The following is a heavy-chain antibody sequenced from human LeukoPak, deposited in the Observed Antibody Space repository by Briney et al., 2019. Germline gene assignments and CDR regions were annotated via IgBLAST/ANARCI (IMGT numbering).Heavy chain of an antibody. CDR1: GFSFSTYG. CDR3: AKDWGGRVDF. D-gene: IGHD3-16*01. V-gene: IGHV3-30*18. Sequence: GGSLRLSCAASGFSFSTYGMHWVRQAPGKGLEWVAFISYDGNNKNYADPVKGRFTISRDESMNTLYLQMNSLGAEDTALYYCAKDWGGRVDFWGQGTLVTVSS. CDR2: ISYDGNNK. J-gene: IGHJ4*02.